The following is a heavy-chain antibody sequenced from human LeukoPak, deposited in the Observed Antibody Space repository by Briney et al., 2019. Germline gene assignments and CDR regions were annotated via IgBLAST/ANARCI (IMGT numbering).Heavy chain of an antibody. D-gene: IGHD2-2*02. CDR2: INPSGGGT. J-gene: IGHJ5*02. CDR3: ARDFLPAAISNWFDP. CDR1: GYTFTSYY. Sequence: ASVTLSCKASGYTFTSYYMHWVRQAPGQGLEWMGIINPSGGGTSYAQKFQGRVTMTRDTSTSTVYMELSSLRSEDTAVYYCARDFLPAAISNWFDPWGQGTLVTVSS. V-gene: IGHV1-46*01.